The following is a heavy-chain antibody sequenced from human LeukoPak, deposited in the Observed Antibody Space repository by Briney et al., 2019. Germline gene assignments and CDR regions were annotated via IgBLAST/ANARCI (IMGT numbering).Heavy chain of an antibody. J-gene: IGHJ3*02. CDR1: GYTFTGYY. D-gene: IGHD4-17*01. CDR2: INPNSGGT. V-gene: IGHV1-2*02. CDR3: ARVRSRYGDYTDAFDI. Sequence: ASVKVSCKASGYTFTGYYMHWMRQAPGQGLEWMGWINPNSGGTNYAQKFQGRVTMTRDTSISTAYMELSRLRSDDTAVYYCARVRSRYGDYTDAFDIWGQGTMVTVSS.